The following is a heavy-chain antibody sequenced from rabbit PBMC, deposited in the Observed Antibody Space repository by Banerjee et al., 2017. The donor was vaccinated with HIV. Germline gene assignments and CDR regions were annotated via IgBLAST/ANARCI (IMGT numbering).Heavy chain of an antibody. CDR3: ARDVSGGGASPFNL. J-gene: IGHJ4*01. Sequence: QSLEESGGALVKPGASLTLTCTASGFDLSSTYYMCWVRQAPGKGLEWIGCIYTGSSSTYYASWARGRFTISKTSSTTLTLQMTSLTAADTATYFCARDVSGGGASPFNLWGPGTLVTVS. CDR1: GFDLSSTYY. D-gene: IGHD1-1*01. CDR2: IYTGSSST. V-gene: IGHV1S40*01.